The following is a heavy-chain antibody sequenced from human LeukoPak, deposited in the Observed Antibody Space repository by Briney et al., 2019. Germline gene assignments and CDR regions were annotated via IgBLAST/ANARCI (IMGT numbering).Heavy chain of an antibody. J-gene: IGHJ3*02. V-gene: IGHV1-24*01. CDR3: ATGHTVTSAFDI. CDR1: GYTLTELS. D-gene: IGHD2-2*01. Sequence: ASVKVSCKVSGYTLTELSMHWVRQAPGKGLEWMGGFDPEDGETIYAQKFQGRVTMTEDTSTDTAYMELSSLRSEDTAVYYCATGHTVTSAFDIWGQGTMVTVSS. CDR2: FDPEDGET.